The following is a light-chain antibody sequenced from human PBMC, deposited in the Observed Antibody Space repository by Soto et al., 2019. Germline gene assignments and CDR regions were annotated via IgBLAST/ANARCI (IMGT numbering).Light chain of an antibody. CDR3: SSYTISNTLV. Sequence: QSLPTQPASVSGSPGQSITISCTGTSSDVGGYNYVSWYQQYPGKAPKLMIYDVSNRPSGVSNRFSGSKSGNTASLTISGLQAEDEADYYCSSYTISNTLVFGSGTKVTVL. J-gene: IGLJ1*01. CDR2: DVS. CDR1: SSDVGGYNY. V-gene: IGLV2-14*01.